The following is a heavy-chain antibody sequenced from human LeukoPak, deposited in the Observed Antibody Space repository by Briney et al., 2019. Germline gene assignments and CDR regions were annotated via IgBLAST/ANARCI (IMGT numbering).Heavy chain of an antibody. Sequence: GESLKISCKGSGYSFTTYWIGWVRPMPGKGLEWMGIIYPGDSDTRYSPSFQGQVTISADKSISTAYLQWSSLKASDTAMYYCYVSSSIIDWFDPWGQGTLVTVSS. D-gene: IGHD6-6*01. CDR1: GYSFTTYW. CDR3: YVSSSIIDWFDP. J-gene: IGHJ5*02. V-gene: IGHV5-51*01. CDR2: IYPGDSDT.